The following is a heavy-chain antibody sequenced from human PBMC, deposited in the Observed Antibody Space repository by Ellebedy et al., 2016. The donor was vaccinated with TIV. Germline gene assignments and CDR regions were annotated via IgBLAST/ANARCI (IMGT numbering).Heavy chain of an antibody. V-gene: IGHV4-59*01. D-gene: IGHD6-19*01. J-gene: IGHJ5*02. CDR1: AGSTSRYY. Sequence: MPSETLSLTCTVFAGSTSRYYWPWIRQPPGQGLEWIGSIHYSGSTHYNPSLKTRITISVDTSKNQFSLKLNSVTAADTAGYYCARDRGRTVAGPAPFDTWGQGTLVTVSS. CDR3: ARDRGRTVAGPAPFDT. CDR2: IHYSGST.